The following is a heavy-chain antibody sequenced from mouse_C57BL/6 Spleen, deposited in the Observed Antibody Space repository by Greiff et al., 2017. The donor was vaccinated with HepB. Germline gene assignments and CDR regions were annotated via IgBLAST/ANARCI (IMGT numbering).Heavy chain of an antibody. CDR1: GYAFSSSW. CDR2: IYPGDGDT. Sequence: VKLMESGPELVKPGASVKISCKASGYAFSSSWMNWVKQRPGKGLEWIGRIYPGDGDTNYNGKFKGKATLTADKSSSTAYMQLSSLTSEDSAVYFCAHYGSRYAMDYWGQGTSVTVSS. CDR3: AHYGSRYAMDY. V-gene: IGHV1-82*01. D-gene: IGHD1-1*01. J-gene: IGHJ4*01.